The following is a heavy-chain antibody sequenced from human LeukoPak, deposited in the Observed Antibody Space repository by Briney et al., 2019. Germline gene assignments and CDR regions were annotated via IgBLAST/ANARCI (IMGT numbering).Heavy chain of an antibody. CDR3: ARQDTAMVLDAFDI. J-gene: IGHJ3*02. CDR1: DGSISNYY. D-gene: IGHD5-18*01. Sequence: PSEILSLTCTVSDGSISNYYWSWIRQPPGKGLEWIGYISHSGITYYNPSFKSRVTISVDTSKNQFSLKLSSVTAADTAVYYCARQDTAMVLDAFDIWGQGTMVTVSS. V-gene: IGHV4-59*08. CDR2: ISHSGIT.